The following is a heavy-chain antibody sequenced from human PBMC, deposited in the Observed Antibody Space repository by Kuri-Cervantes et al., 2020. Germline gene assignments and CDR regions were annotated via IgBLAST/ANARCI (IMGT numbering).Heavy chain of an antibody. CDR2: INPNSGGT. CDR3: ARAPYGGTYFDY. D-gene: IGHD4-23*01. CDR1: GYTFTGYY. J-gene: IGHJ4*02. V-gene: IGHV1-2*02. Sequence: ASVNVSCKASGYTFTGYYMHWVRQAPGQGLEWMGWINPNSGGTYYAQKFQGRVTMTRDTSISTAYMDLSRLTSDDTAVYYCARAPYGGTYFDYWGQGALVTVSS.